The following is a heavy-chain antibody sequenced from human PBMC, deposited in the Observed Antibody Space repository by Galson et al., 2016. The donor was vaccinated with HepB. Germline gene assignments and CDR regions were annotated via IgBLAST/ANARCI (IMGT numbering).Heavy chain of an antibody. CDR3: ARDLGLGDDY. D-gene: IGHD3-16*01. J-gene: IGHJ4*02. Sequence: SLRLSCAASGFTLSTYWMHWIRQAPGKGLVGVSGINSDGRTRHYADSVRGRFTISRDNARNTLYLEMNSLRVEDTAVYYCARDLGLGDDYWGQGTLVTVSS. CDR2: INSDGRTR. V-gene: IGHV3-74*01. CDR1: GFTLSTYW.